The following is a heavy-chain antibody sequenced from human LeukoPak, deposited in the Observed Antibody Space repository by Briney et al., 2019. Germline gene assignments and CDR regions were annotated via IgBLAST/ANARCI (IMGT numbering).Heavy chain of an antibody. CDR3: ARAGVLLWFGELLIDY. V-gene: IGHV3-7*01. J-gene: IGHJ4*02. D-gene: IGHD3-10*01. Sequence: GGSLRLSCAASGFTFSTYWMGWVRQAPGKGLEWVAKIKPDGSEKDHVDSVKGRFTISRDNAKNSLYLQMNSLRAEDTAVYYCARAGVLLWFGELLIDYWGQGTLVTVSS. CDR1: GFTFSTYW. CDR2: IKPDGSEK.